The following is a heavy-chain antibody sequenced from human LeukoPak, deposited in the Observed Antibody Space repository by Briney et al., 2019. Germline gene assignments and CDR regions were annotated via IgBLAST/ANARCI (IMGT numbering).Heavy chain of an antibody. J-gene: IGHJ4*02. CDR2: ISDSGQSP. Sequence: PGGSLRLSCEASGFTFRNYAMNWVRQSPGKGLEYVSGISDSGQSPYYAASVKGRFTISRDNSKNTLYLQMNSLRAEDTAVYYCARDGDGGPFDYWGQGTLVTVSS. V-gene: IGHV3-23*01. CDR3: ARDGDGGPFDY. CDR1: GFTFRNYA.